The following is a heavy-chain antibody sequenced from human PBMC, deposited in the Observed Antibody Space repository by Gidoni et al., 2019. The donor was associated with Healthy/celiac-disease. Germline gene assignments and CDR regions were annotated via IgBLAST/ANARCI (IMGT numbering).Heavy chain of an antibody. V-gene: IGHV3-9*01. Sequence: EVQLVESGGGLVQPVRSVRLSCAASGFTLDAYAMHWARQAPGKGLGWVSGISWNSGSIGYADSVKGRFTISRDNAKNSLYLQMNSLRAEDTALYYCAKAMGPNYYYYGMDVWGQGTTVTVSS. J-gene: IGHJ6*02. CDR1: GFTLDAYA. CDR3: AKAMGPNYYYYGMDV. CDR2: ISWNSGSI.